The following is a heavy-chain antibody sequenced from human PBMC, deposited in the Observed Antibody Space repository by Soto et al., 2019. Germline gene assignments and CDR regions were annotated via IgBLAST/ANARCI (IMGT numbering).Heavy chain of an antibody. D-gene: IGHD3-22*01. CDR2: IIPIFGTA. CDR1: GGTFSSYA. Sequence: SVKVSCKASGGTFSSYAISWVRQAPGQGLEWMGGIIPIFGTANYAQKFQGRVTITADESTSTAYMELSSLRSEDTAVYYCARGKDVMHSSGPTIDFDYWGQGTLVTVS. J-gene: IGHJ4*02. CDR3: ARGKDVMHSSGPTIDFDY. V-gene: IGHV1-69*13.